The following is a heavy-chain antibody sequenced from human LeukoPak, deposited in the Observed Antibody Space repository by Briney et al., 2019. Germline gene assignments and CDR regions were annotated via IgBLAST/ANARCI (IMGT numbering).Heavy chain of an antibody. CDR1: GFTFSNYG. V-gene: IGHV3-33*01. Sequence: PGGSLRLSCVASGFTFSNYGMHWVRRVPGKGLEWVAAIWFDGIRKYYADSVKGRLTISRDNSKNTLYLQMNTLRGEDTAVYYCARDLEDSSPFGAFDMWGQGTMVTVSS. J-gene: IGHJ3*02. CDR2: IWFDGIRK. CDR3: ARDLEDSSPFGAFDM. D-gene: IGHD3-22*01.